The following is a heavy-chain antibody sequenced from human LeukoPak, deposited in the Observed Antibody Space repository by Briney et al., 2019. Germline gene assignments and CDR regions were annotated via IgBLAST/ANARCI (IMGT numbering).Heavy chain of an antibody. J-gene: IGHJ4*02. Sequence: PSETLSLTCAVYGVSFSGYYWSWIRQPPGKGLEWIGEINHSGSTNYNPSLKSRVTISVDTSKNQFSLKLSSVTAADTAVYYCARRYSSSSLWAYWGQGTLVTVSS. CDR2: INHSGST. D-gene: IGHD6-6*01. V-gene: IGHV4-34*01. CDR3: ARRYSSSSLWAY. CDR1: GVSFSGYY.